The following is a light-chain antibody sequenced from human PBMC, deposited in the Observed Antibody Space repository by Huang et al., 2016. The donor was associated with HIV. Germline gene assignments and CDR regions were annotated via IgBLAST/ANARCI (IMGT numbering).Light chain of an antibody. V-gene: IGKV3-11*01. CDR1: QRVTNF. CDR2: DAS. J-gene: IGKJ2*01. CDR3: QQRNDWPPYT. Sequence: EVVLTQSPATLSLSPGERATLSCRASQRVTNFLAWYQQKPGQPPRRLIYDASTRATGIPPRFSGSGSGTDFTLTISSLEPEDFAVYYCQQRNDWPPYTFGQGTRLEIK.